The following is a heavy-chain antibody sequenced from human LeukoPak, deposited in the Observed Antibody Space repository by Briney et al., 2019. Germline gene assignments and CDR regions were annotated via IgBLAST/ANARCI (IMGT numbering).Heavy chain of an antibody. Sequence: GGSLRLSCAASGFTFSSYAMSWVRQAPGKGLEWVSGFSVSDATTYYADSVKGRFTISRDNSKNTLYLQMNSLRAEDTAVYYCAKTFYDSSGYYEVYFDYWGQGTLVTVSS. V-gene: IGHV3-23*01. CDR1: GFTFSSYA. J-gene: IGHJ4*02. CDR2: FSVSDATT. CDR3: AKTFYDSSGYYEVYFDY. D-gene: IGHD3-22*01.